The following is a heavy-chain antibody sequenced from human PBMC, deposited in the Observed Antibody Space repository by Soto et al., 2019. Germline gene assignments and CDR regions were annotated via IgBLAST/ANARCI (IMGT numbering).Heavy chain of an antibody. CDR1: GFTVSNTW. CDR2: IKSKTDGGTA. Sequence: GGSLRLSCAASGFTVSNTWMNWVRQAPGRGLEWVGRIKSKTDGGTADYAAPGKGRFTISRDDSKNTLYLQMNSLKTEETGVYYYGSGPWYWGQGTLVTVSS. J-gene: IGHJ4*02. V-gene: IGHV3-15*07. CDR3: GSGPWY. D-gene: IGHD3-10*01.